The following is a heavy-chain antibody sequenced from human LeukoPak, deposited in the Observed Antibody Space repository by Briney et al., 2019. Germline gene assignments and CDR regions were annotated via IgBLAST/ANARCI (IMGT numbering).Heavy chain of an antibody. V-gene: IGHV7-4-1*02. J-gene: IGHJ4*02. Sequence: GASVKVSCKASGYTFTSYGISWVRQAPGQGLEWMGWINTNTGNPTYAQGFTGRFVFSLDTSVSTAYLQISSLKAEDTAVYYCARLLDYGGNSTFDYWGQGTLVTVSS. CDR2: INTNTGNP. CDR1: GYTFTSYG. D-gene: IGHD4-23*01. CDR3: ARLLDYGGNSTFDY.